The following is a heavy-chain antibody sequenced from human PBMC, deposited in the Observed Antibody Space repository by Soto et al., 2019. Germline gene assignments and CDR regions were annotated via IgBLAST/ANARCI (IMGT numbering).Heavy chain of an antibody. J-gene: IGHJ4*02. CDR2: IWYDGSNK. CDR3: ARDAQTTVVTPGDY. Sequence: GGSLRLSCAASGFTFSSYGMHWVRQAPGKWLEWVAVIWYDGSNKYYADSVKGRFTISRDNSKNTLYLQMNSLRAEDTAVYYCARDAQTTVVTPGDYWGQGXLVTVSS. V-gene: IGHV3-33*01. D-gene: IGHD4-17*01. CDR1: GFTFSSYG.